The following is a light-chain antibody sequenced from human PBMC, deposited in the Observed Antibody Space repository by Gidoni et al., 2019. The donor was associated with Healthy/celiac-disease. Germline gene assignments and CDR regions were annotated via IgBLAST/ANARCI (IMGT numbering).Light chain of an antibody. Sequence: QSVLTQPPSASGTPGQRVTISCSGSSSNIGSNTVNWYQQLPGTAPKLRVYSNNQRPSGVPDRFSGSKSGPSASLAISGLQSEDEADYYCAAWDDSLNAHYVFGTGTKVTVL. J-gene: IGLJ1*01. CDR2: SNN. CDR1: SSNIGSNT. V-gene: IGLV1-44*01. CDR3: AAWDDSLNAHYV.